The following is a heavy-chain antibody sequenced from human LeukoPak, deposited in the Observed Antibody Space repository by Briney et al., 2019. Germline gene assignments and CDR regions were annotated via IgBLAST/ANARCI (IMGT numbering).Heavy chain of an antibody. CDR2: IYTSGST. J-gene: IGHJ4*02. D-gene: IGHD1-20*01. V-gene: IGHV4-61*02. CDR1: GGSISSGSYY. CDR3: ARGPTITRYNWAFDY. Sequence: SETLSLTCTVSGGSISSGSYYWRWIRQPAGKGLEWIVRIYTSGSTNYNPSLKSRLTISVDTSKNQFSLKLSSVTAADTAVYYCARGPTITRYNWAFDYWGQGTLVTVSS.